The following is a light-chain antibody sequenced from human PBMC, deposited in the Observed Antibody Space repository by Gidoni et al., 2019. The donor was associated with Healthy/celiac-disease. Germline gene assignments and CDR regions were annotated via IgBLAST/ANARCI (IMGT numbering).Light chain of an antibody. V-gene: IGKV1-39*01. CDR3: QQSYSTWLT. Sequence: DIQMTQSPSSLSASVGDRVTITCRASQSISSYLNWYQQKPGKAPKLLIYAASSLQIGVPSRFSGSGSGTDFTLTISSLQPEDFATYYCQQSYSTWLTFXGXTKVEIK. CDR2: AAS. J-gene: IGKJ4*01. CDR1: QSISSY.